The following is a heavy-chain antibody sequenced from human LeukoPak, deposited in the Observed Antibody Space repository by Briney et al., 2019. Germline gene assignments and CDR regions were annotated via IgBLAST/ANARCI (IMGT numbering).Heavy chain of an antibody. CDR2: ISNSDGTT. D-gene: IGHD1-14*01. CDR3: AKATGYLL. V-gene: IGHV3-23*01. J-gene: IGHJ4*02. Sequence: GGSLRLSCAASGFTFSSHWMHWVRQVPGKGLVWVSTISNSDGTTYYADSVKGRFTISRDDTENTLSLQMNSLRADDTAVYYCAKATGYLLWGQGTLVTVSS. CDR1: GFTFSSHW.